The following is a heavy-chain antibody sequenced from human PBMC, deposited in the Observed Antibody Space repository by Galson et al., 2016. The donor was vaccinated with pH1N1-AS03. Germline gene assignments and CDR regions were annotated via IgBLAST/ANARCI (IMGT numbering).Heavy chain of an antibody. V-gene: IGHV3-33*06. CDR2: IWYDGSNK. CDR3: AKEALPDYYHSSGPIDY. J-gene: IGHJ4*02. CDR1: GFTFSGYG. D-gene: IGHD3-22*01. Sequence: SLRLSCAASGFTFSGYGMHWVRQAPGKGLGWVAVIWYDGSNKYYADSVKGRFTISRDNSKNTLFLQMNSLRAEDTAVYYCAKEALPDYYHSSGPIDYWGQGTLVTVSS.